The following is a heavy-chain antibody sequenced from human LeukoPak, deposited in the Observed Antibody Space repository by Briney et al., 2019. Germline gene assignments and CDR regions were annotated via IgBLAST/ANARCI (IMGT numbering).Heavy chain of an antibody. V-gene: IGHV1-18*01. J-gene: IGHJ4*02. CDR3: ARGKDIAVAGTPLDY. CDR2: ISAYNGNT. CDR1: GYTFTSHG. D-gene: IGHD6-19*01. Sequence: ASVKVSCKASGYTFTSHGISWVRQAPGQGLEWMGWISAYNGNTNYAQKLQGRVTMTTDTSTSTAYMELRSLRSDDTAVYYCARGKDIAVAGTPLDYWGQGTLVTVSS.